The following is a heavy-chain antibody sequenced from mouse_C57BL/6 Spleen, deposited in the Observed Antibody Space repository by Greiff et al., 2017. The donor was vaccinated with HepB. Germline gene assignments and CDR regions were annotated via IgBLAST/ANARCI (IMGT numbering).Heavy chain of an antibody. CDR1: GYTFTDYN. CDR3: ARGHCYGNSYDY. D-gene: IGHD1-1*01. Sequence: VQLQQSGPELVKPGASVKMSCKASGYTFTDYNMHWVKQSPGKSLEWIGYINPKNGGTSYNQKFKGKATLTVNKSSSTAYMELRSLTSGDSAVYYCARGHCYGNSYDYWGQGTTLTVSS. CDR2: INPKNGGT. V-gene: IGHV1-22*01. J-gene: IGHJ2*01.